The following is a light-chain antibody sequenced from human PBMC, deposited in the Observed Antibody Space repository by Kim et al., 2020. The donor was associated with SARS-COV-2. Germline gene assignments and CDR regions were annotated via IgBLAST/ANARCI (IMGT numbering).Light chain of an antibody. CDR3: SSYAGSNIL. CDR2: EVN. V-gene: IGLV2-8*01. Sequence: PGQSVTISCTGTSRDIGFYNYVSWYQQHPGKAPRLMIFEVNKRPSGVPDRFSGSKSGNTASLTVSGLQTDDEADYYCSSYAGSNILFGGGTQLTVL. J-gene: IGLJ3*02. CDR1: SRDIGFYNY.